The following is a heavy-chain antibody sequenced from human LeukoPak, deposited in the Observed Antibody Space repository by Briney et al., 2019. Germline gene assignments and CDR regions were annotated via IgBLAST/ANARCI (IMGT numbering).Heavy chain of an antibody. D-gene: IGHD3-3*01. CDR3: ARVTGYYGY. CDR1: GFTFSSYA. V-gene: IGHV3-23*01. J-gene: IGHJ4*02. Sequence: GGSLRLSCAAPGFTFSSYAMSWVRQAPGKGLEWVSAISGSGGSTYYADSVKGRFTISRDNSKNTLYLQMNSLRAEDTAVYYRARVTGYYGYWGQGTLVTVSS. CDR2: ISGSGGST.